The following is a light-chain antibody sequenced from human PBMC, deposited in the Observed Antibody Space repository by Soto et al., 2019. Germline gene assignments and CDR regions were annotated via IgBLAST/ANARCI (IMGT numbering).Light chain of an antibody. J-gene: IGKJ4*01. Sequence: DIQMTQSPSTLSASVGDRVTITCRASQSISTWLAWYQQQPGKAPKLLIYKASSLESGGPSRFSGIGSGTEFTLTISSLQPEYFATSYCQRSNTYPLPFGGGTTVELK. V-gene: IGKV1-5*03. CDR2: KAS. CDR3: QRSNTYPLP. CDR1: QSISTW.